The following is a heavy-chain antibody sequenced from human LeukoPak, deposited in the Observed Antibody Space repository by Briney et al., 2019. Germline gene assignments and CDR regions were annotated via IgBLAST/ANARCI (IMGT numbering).Heavy chain of an antibody. CDR1: GFTVSNNR. V-gene: IGHV3-53*01. Sequence: PGGSLRLARAASGFTVSNNRLSWVRQAPGMGLEWVSTIYSDGNTYYPDSVKGRFTISRDGSKNTLYLQLNSLRTEDTAIYYCVREREGSNSEHWGQGTLVTVSS. CDR3: VREREGSNSEH. J-gene: IGHJ1*01. CDR2: IYSDGNT. D-gene: IGHD1-26*01.